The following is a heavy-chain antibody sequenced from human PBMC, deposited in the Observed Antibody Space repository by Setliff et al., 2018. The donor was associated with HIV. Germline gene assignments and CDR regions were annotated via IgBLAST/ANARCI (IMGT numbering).Heavy chain of an antibody. CDR3: ARQPYDSRSFGWFDP. Sequence: NPSETLSLTCTVSGDSITTGVYYWGWIRQPPGKGLEWIGNIYYSGGTSYNLSLQSRVSISVDMSKNQFTLKLTSLTAADTAVYYCARQPYDSRSFGWFDPWGQGTLVTVSS. D-gene: IGHD3-10*01. V-gene: IGHV4-31*03. CDR1: GDSITTGVYY. CDR2: IYYSGGT. J-gene: IGHJ5*02.